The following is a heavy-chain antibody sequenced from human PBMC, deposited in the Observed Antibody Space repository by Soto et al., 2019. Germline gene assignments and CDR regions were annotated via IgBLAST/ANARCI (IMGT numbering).Heavy chain of an antibody. Sequence: QVQLVQSGAEVKKPGASVKVSCKASGYTFTSYDINWVRQATGQGLEWMGWMNPNSGNTGDAQKFQGRFTMTRNTSISTTYRALSSLRSDSTDVYDCARRGYSSSGYYYYSYGMDVWGHGTTVTVSS. CDR2: MNPNSGNT. CDR3: ARRGYSSSGYYYYSYGMDV. D-gene: IGHD6-13*01. CDR1: GYTFTSYD. J-gene: IGHJ6*02. V-gene: IGHV1-8*01.